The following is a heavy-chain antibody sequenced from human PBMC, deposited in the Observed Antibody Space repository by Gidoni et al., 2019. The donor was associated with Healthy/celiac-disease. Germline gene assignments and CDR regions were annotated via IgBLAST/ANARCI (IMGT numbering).Heavy chain of an antibody. CDR3: ARLPSDGGYEFYFDS. Sequence: QLQLQESGPGLVKPSETLSLTCTVSGGSISSSSYYWGWFRQPPGKGLDWIGSIHYSGSTYHNPSLKSRVTISIDTSKNQFSLKLSSVTAADTAVYSCARLPSDGGYEFYFDSWGQGTLVTVSS. D-gene: IGHD5-12*01. CDR2: IHYSGST. J-gene: IGHJ4*02. V-gene: IGHV4-39*01. CDR1: GGSISSSSYY.